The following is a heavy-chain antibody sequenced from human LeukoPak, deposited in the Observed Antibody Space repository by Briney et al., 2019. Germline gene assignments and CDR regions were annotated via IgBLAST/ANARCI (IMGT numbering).Heavy chain of an antibody. Sequence: ASVKVSCKASGYTFTGYYMHWVRQAPGQGLEWMGWINPNSGGTNYAQKFQGRVTVTRDTSISTAYMELSRLRSDDTAVYYCARAMIVVVLEAFDIWGQGTMVTVSS. CDR3: ARAMIVVVLEAFDI. D-gene: IGHD3-22*01. V-gene: IGHV1-2*02. CDR1: GYTFTGYY. CDR2: INPNSGGT. J-gene: IGHJ3*02.